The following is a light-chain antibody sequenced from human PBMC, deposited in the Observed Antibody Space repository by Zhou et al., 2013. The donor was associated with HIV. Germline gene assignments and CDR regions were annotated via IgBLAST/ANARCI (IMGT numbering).Light chain of an antibody. CDR2: GAS. CDR3: QHYNTWPWM. J-gene: IGKJ1*01. V-gene: IGKV3-15*01. Sequence: EIVLTQSPGTLSLSPGERATLSCRASQTVSGSYLAWYQQKPGQAPRLLIYGASTRATDIPARFRGSGSGTEFNLTITSLQAEDIAVYSCQHYNTWPWMFGQGTKVEVK. CDR1: QTVSGSY.